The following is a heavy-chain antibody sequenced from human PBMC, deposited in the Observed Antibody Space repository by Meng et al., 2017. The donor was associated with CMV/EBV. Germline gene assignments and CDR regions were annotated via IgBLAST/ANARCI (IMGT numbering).Heavy chain of an antibody. Sequence: ASVKVSCKASGYTFTSYGISWVRQAPGQGLEWMGWISAYNGNTNYAQKLQGRVTMTTDTSTSTAYMELRGLRSDDPAVYYCALAGSHYYYYYGMDVWGQGTTVTVSS. CDR3: ALAGSHYYYYYGMDV. CDR2: ISAYNGNT. CDR1: GYTFTSYG. D-gene: IGHD7-27*01. J-gene: IGHJ6*02. V-gene: IGHV1-18*01.